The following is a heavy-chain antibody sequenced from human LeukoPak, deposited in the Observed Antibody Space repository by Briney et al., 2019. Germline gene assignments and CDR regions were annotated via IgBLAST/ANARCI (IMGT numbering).Heavy chain of an antibody. CDR2: IIPIFGTA. CDR3: AREYCSGGSCYEYYFDY. V-gene: IGHV1-69*13. D-gene: IGHD2-15*01. J-gene: IGHJ4*02. Sequence: SVKVSCKASGYTFTSYGISWVRQAPGQGLEWMGGIIPIFGTANYAQKFQGRVTITADESTSTAYMELSSLRSEDTAVYYCAREYCSGGSCYEYYFDYWGQGTLVTVSS. CDR1: GYTFTSYG.